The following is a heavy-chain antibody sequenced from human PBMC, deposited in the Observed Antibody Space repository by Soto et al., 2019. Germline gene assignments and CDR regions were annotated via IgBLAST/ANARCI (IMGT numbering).Heavy chain of an antibody. D-gene: IGHD2-8*01. CDR1: GGTFRSYA. J-gene: IGHJ6*02. CDR3: ARVPRPTSVFGMDV. V-gene: IGHV1-69*06. Sequence: QVQLVQSGAEVKKPGSSVKVSCKTSGGTFRSYAINWVRQAPGQGLEWMGWIIPVLGTAYYAQEFKDRVTITADKSMTTAYMEVSSLKSNDTAVYYCARVPRPTSVFGMDVWGQGTAVSVSS. CDR2: IIPVLGTA.